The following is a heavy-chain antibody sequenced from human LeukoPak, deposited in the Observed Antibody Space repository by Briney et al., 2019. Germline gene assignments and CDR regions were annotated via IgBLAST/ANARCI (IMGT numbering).Heavy chain of an antibody. J-gene: IGHJ4*02. V-gene: IGHV3-7*04. D-gene: IGHD6-19*01. Sequence: EAGGSLRLSCAASGFTFSSYWMSWVRQAPGKGLEWVAYIKQDGSEKYYVDSVKGRFTISRDNAKNSLYLQMNSLRAEDTAVYYCARGSPGIAVAGPRYWGQGTLVTVAS. CDR3: ARGSPGIAVAGPRY. CDR2: IKQDGSEK. CDR1: GFTFSSYW.